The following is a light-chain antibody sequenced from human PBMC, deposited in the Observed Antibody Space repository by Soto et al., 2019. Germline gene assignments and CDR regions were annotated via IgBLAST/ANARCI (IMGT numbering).Light chain of an antibody. CDR1: SSKIGINT. Sequence: QSVLTQPPSASRTPGQRVTIPCPGGSSKIGINTVNWYQQLPGTAGKVLIYTDNERPSGVPDQFSGSKSGISASLAINALQSGDVAFYHCGACDARLNGYGFGTGPKVTAL. V-gene: IGLV1-44*01. CDR3: GACDARLNGYG. J-gene: IGLJ1*01. CDR2: TDN.